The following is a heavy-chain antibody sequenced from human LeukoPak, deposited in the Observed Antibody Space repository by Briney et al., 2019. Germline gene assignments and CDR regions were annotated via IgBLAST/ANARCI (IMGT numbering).Heavy chain of an antibody. D-gene: IGHD6-13*01. Sequence: ASVKVSCKASGYTFTGYYMHWVRQAPGQGLEWMGIINPSGGSTRYAQKFQGRVTMTRDTSTSTVYMELSSLRSEDTAVYYCASGGQLAYDAFDIWGQGTMVTVSS. V-gene: IGHV1-46*01. CDR2: INPSGGST. CDR1: GYTFTGYY. CDR3: ASGGQLAYDAFDI. J-gene: IGHJ3*02.